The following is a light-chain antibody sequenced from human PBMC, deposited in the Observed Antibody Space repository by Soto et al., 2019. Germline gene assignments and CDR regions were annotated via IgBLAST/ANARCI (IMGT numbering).Light chain of an antibody. Sequence: EIVLMQSRDTLPLSPGERVTLSCRASQSVRSNHLAWYQQKPGQAPRSLMFGASIRAAGIPDRFSGSGSGTDFTLTLSRLEPEDFGVYYCQQYGTSPTTFGQGTRLDIK. CDR1: QSVRSNH. J-gene: IGKJ5*01. CDR3: QQYGTSPTT. V-gene: IGKV3-20*01. CDR2: GAS.